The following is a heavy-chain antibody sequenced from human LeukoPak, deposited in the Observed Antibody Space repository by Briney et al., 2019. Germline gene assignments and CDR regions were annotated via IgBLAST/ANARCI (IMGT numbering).Heavy chain of an antibody. CDR1: GGTFSSYA. J-gene: IGHJ4*02. Sequence: ASVKVSCKASGGTFSSYAISWVRQAPGQGLEWMGGIIPIFGTANYAQKFQGRVTITADKSTSTAYMELSSLRSEDTAVYYCARGSEQLVSFVWDYWGQGTLVTVSS. V-gene: IGHV1-69*06. CDR3: ARGSEQLVSFVWDY. CDR2: IIPIFGTA. D-gene: IGHD6-13*01.